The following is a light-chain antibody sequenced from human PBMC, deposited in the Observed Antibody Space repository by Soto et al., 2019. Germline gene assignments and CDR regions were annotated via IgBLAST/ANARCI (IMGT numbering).Light chain of an antibody. V-gene: IGLV2-23*02. CDR2: EVS. J-gene: IGLJ7*01. CDR3: CSYGGSRAV. CDR1: NSDVGSHNL. Sequence: QSVLTQPASVSGSPGQSITISCTGTNSDVGSHNLVSSYQQHPGQAPKLMIYEVSKRPLGVSARFSASKSGNTASLTISGLQAEYEADYYCCSYGGSRAVFGGGTQLTVL.